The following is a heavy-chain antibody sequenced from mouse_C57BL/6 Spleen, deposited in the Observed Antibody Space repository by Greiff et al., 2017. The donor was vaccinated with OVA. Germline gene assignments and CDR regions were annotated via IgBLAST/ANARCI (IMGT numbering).Heavy chain of an antibody. CDR1: GYTFTDYY. CDR3: ARNWEYFDY. CDR2: INPNNGGT. D-gene: IGHD4-1*01. V-gene: IGHV1-26*01. Sequence: EVQLQQSGPELVKPGASVKISCKASGYTFTDYYMNWVKQSQGKSLEWIGDINPNNGGTSYNQKFKGKATLTVDQSSSTAYMELRSLTSEDSAVYYCARNWEYFDYWGQGTTLTVSS. J-gene: IGHJ2*01.